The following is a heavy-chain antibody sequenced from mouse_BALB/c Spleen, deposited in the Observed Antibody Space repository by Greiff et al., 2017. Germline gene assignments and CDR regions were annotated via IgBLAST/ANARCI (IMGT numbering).Heavy chain of an antibody. J-gene: IGHJ3*01. CDR1: GFTFSDYY. CDR2: ISDGGSYT. D-gene: IGHD2-1*01. Sequence: DVMLVESGGGLVKPGGSLKLSCAASGFTFSDYYMYWVRQTPEKRLEWVATISDGGSYTYYPDSVKGRFTISRDNAKNNLYLQMSSLKSEDTAMYYCARDGNAFAYWGQGTLVTVSA. V-gene: IGHV5-4*02. CDR3: ARDGNAFAY.